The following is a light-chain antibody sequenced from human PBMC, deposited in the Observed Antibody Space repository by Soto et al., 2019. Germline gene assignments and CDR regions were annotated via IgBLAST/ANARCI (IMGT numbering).Light chain of an antibody. Sequence: EIVLTQSPATLSLSPGERATLSCRASQSVSSYLAWYQQKPGQAPRLLIYDASNRATGIPARFSGSGSGTDFTLTISSLEPEDFAVYYCQQRSNWPITFSGGTKVDIK. CDR2: DAS. J-gene: IGKJ4*01. V-gene: IGKV3-11*01. CDR1: QSVSSY. CDR3: QQRSNWPIT.